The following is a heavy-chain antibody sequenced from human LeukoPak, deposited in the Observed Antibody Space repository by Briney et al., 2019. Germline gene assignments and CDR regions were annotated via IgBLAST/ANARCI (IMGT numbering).Heavy chain of an antibody. CDR1: GFTFSSYS. V-gene: IGHV3-21*01. J-gene: IGHJ4*02. Sequence: GGSLRLSCAASGFTFSSYSMNWVRQAPGKGLEWVSSISSSSSYIYYADSVKGRFTISRDNAKNSLYLQMNSLRADDTAVYYCARGVGYSSSPHDYWGQGTLVTVSS. CDR2: ISSSSSYI. D-gene: IGHD6-13*01. CDR3: ARGVGYSSSPHDY.